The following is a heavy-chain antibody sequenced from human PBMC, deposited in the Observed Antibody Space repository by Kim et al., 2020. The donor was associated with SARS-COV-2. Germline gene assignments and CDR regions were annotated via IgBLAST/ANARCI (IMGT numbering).Heavy chain of an antibody. D-gene: IGHD3-10*01. CDR1: GGSISSYY. J-gene: IGHJ6*02. CDR2: IYYSGST. CDR3: ARGGVGLLWFGEVPLRDYGMDV. Sequence: SETLSLTCTVSGGSISSYYWSWIRQPPGKGLEWIGYIYYSGSTNYNPSLKSRVTISVDTSKNQFSLKLSSVTAADTAGYYCARGGVGLLWFGEVPLRDYGMDVWGQGTTVTVSS. V-gene: IGHV4-59*01.